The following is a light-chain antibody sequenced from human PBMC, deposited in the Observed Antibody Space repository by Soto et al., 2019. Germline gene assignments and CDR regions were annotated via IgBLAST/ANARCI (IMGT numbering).Light chain of an antibody. V-gene: IGKV1-39*01. CDR2: GAS. CDR1: QSIGTS. J-gene: IGKJ1*01. CDR3: QQSFSSPRT. Sequence: DIQMTQSPSSLSASVGDRVTIACRASQSIGTSLNWYQQKPGKAPKVLIYGASSLQSGVPSRFSGSGSGTDFTLSISSLQPEDCATYYCQQSFSSPRTFGQGTKVEI.